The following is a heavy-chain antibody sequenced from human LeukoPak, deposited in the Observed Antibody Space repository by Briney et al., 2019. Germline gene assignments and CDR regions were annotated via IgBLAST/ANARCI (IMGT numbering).Heavy chain of an antibody. V-gene: IGHV4-39*01. D-gene: IGHD3-22*01. J-gene: IGHJ4*02. CDR1: GDSISSASFY. Sequence: PSETLSLTCTVSGDSISSASFYWSRIRQPPGKGLEWTGSIYYTGSTYHNPFLNSRVTISVDPSQNQFSLKLTSATVADTALYYCARGGAGYSDSSGYYKRPNHFDYWGQGTLVPVSS. CDR2: IYYTGST. CDR3: ARGGAGYSDSSGYYKRPNHFDY.